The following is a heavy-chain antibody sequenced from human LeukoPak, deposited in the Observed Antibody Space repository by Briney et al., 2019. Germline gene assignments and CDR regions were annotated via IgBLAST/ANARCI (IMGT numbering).Heavy chain of an antibody. Sequence: PGGSLRLSCAASGFTFSSYGMHWVRQAPGKGLEWVAVISYDGSNKYYADSVKGRFTISRDNSKNTLYLQMNSLRAEDTAVYYCAKDYCSGSSCYSDYWGQGTLVTVSS. CDR2: ISYDGSNK. CDR1: GFTFSSYG. V-gene: IGHV3-30*18. CDR3: AKDYCSGSSCYSDY. J-gene: IGHJ4*02. D-gene: IGHD2-15*01.